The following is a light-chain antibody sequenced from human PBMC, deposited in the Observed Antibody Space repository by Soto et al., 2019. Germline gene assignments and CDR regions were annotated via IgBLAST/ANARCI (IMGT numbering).Light chain of an antibody. Sequence: EIVMTQSPATLSVSPGEGSNLXWRASQSVSSNLAWYQQKPGQAPRLLMFRTSSRATGSPDRFSGSGSGTDFSLTISRLEPEDFAVYHCQQYGTSPSTFGQGTRLEIK. CDR2: RTS. V-gene: IGKV3-20*01. CDR3: QQYGTSPST. CDR1: QSVSSN. J-gene: IGKJ5*01.